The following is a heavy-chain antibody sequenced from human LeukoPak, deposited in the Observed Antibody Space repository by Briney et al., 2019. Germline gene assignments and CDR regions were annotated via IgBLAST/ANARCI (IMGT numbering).Heavy chain of an antibody. J-gene: IGHJ4*02. V-gene: IGHV1-3*01. D-gene: IGHD2-15*01. CDR1: GYTFTSYA. Sequence: ASVKVSCKASGYTFTSYAMHWVRQAPGQRLEWMGWINAGNGNTKYSQKFQGRVTITRDTSASTAYMELSSLRSEDTAVYYCAREGGGGSWLASYYFDYWGQGTLVTVSS. CDR3: AREGGGGSWLASYYFDY. CDR2: INAGNGNT.